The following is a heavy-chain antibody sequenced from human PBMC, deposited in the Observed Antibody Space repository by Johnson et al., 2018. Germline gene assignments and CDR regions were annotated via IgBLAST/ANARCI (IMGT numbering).Heavy chain of an antibody. CDR1: GFTFSSYG. J-gene: IGHJ4*02. Sequence: QVQLQESGGGVVQPGRSXRLSCAASGFTFSSYGMHWVRQAPGKGLEWVAVISYDGSNKYYADSVKGRFTISRDNAKNSLYLQMNSLRAEDTAVYYCARLRRTPAYFDYWGQGTLVTVSS. D-gene: IGHD2-15*01. CDR3: ARLRRTPAYFDY. V-gene: IGHV3-30*03. CDR2: ISYDGSNK.